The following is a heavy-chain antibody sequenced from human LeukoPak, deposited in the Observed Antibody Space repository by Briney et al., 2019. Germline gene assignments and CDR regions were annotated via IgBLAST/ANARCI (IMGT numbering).Heavy chain of an antibody. Sequence: SETLSLTCTVSGGSISSSSYYWGWIRQPPGKGLEWIGSIYYSGSTYYNPSLKSRVTISVDTSKNQFSLKLRSVTAADTAVYYCARPSYYFDSSGYLIDLWGRGTVVTVSS. D-gene: IGHD3-22*01. CDR3: ARPSYYFDSSGYLIDL. V-gene: IGHV4-39*01. CDR1: GGSISSSSYY. CDR2: IYYSGST. J-gene: IGHJ2*01.